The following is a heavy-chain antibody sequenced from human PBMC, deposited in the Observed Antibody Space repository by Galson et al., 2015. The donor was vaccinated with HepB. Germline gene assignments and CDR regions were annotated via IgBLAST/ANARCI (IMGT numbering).Heavy chain of an antibody. D-gene: IGHD2-15*01. J-gene: IGHJ4*02. CDR2: ISAYNGNT. Sequence: SVKVSCKASGYTFTSYGISWVRQAPGQGLEWMGWISAYNGNTNYAQKLQGRVTVTTDTSTSTAYMELRSLRSDDTAVYYCARDGGGWYFPYYFDYWGQGTLVTVSS. CDR3: ARDGGGWYFPYYFDY. V-gene: IGHV1-18*04. CDR1: GYTFTSYG.